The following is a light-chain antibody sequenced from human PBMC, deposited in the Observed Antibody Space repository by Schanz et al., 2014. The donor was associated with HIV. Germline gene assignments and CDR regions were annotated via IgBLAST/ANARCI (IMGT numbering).Light chain of an antibody. V-gene: IGKV3-11*01. CDR2: GTS. CDR1: QSVSSN. Sequence: EIVLTQSPGTLSLSPGARATLSCRASQSVSSNFLAWYQQKPGQAPRLVIFGTSNRATGIPDRFSGSGSGTDFTLAINSLAPEDFAVYYCHQRGEWPDTFGQGTKLEI. J-gene: IGKJ2*01. CDR3: HQRGEWPDT.